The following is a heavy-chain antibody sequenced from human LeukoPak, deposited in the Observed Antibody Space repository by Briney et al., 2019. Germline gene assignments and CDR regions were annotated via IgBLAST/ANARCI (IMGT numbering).Heavy chain of an antibody. D-gene: IGHD4-17*01. V-gene: IGHV1-8*01. Sequence: ASVKVSCKASGYTFTSYDINWVRQATGQGLEWMGWMNPNSGNTGYAQKFQGRVTMTRNTSISTAYMELSSLRAEDTAVYYCAKVRTTVTREGAFDIWGQGTMVTVSS. CDR3: AKVRTTVTREGAFDI. J-gene: IGHJ3*02. CDR1: GYTFTSYD. CDR2: MNPNSGNT.